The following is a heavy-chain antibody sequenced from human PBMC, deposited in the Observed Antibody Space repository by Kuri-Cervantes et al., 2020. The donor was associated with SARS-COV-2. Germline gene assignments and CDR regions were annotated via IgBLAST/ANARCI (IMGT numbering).Heavy chain of an antibody. CDR1: GFTFSSYA. J-gene: IGHJ6*03. CDR3: AKTGHYCSSTSCYDYYYYMDV. V-gene: IGHV3-30-3*02. CDR2: ISYDGSNK. D-gene: IGHD2-2*01. Sequence: GESLKISCAASGFTFSSYAMHWVRQAPGKGLQWVAVISYDGSNKYYADSVKGRFTISRDNSKNTLYLRMNSLRAEDTAVYYCAKTGHYCSSTSCYDYYYYMDVWGKGTTVTVSS.